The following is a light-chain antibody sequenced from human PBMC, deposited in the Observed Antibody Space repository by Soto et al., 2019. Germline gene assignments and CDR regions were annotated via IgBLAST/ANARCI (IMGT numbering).Light chain of an antibody. CDR3: AAWDDGLSAGV. Sequence: QSVLTQPPSASGTPGQRVTISCSGSSSNIGSNYVYWYQQLPGTAPKIVIYRNNQRPSGVPDRFSGSKSGTSASLAISGLRSEDEADYYCAAWDDGLSAGVFGGGTKVTVL. CDR1: SSNIGSNY. CDR2: RNN. V-gene: IGLV1-47*01. J-gene: IGLJ3*02.